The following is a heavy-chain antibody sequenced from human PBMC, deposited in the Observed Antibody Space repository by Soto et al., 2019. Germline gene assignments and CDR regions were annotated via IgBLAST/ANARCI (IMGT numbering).Heavy chain of an antibody. V-gene: IGHV3-7*05. CDR1: GLTFSNHW. CDR3: ASENTFTFDY. J-gene: IGHJ4*02. Sequence: EVQVVESGGDLVQPGGSLRLSCAASGLTFSNHWMSWVRQAPVKGLEWVAKIKPDGSEKYYVDSVKGRFTISRDNAKNSVYLQMNSLRAEDTAVYYCASENTFTFDYWGQGTLATVSS. D-gene: IGHD3-16*01. CDR2: IKPDGSEK.